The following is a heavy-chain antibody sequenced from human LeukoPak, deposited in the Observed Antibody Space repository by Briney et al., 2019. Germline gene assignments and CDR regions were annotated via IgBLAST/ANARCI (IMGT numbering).Heavy chain of an antibody. Sequence: PSETLSLTCAVSGGSISSGGYSWSWIRQPPGKGLEWIGYIYHSGGTYYNPSLKSRVTISVDRSKNQFSLKLSSVTAADTAVYYCARDHFHSSGLGYWGQGTLVTVSS. D-gene: IGHD6-19*01. V-gene: IGHV4-30-2*01. J-gene: IGHJ4*02. CDR1: GGSISSGGYS. CDR2: IYHSGGT. CDR3: ARDHFHSSGLGY.